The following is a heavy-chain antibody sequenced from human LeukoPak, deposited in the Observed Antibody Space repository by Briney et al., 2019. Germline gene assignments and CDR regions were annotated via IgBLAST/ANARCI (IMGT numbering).Heavy chain of an antibody. CDR3: ARDPRDYYGSGSYYPDAFDI. Sequence: PSETLSLTCTVSGYSISSGYYWGWIRQPPGKGLEWIGSIYRSGSTYYNPSLKSRVTISVDTSKNQFSLRLSSVTAADTAVYYCARDPRDYYGSGSYYPDAFDIWGQGTMVTVSS. V-gene: IGHV4-38-2*02. D-gene: IGHD3-10*01. CDR2: IYRSGST. J-gene: IGHJ3*02. CDR1: GYSISSGYY.